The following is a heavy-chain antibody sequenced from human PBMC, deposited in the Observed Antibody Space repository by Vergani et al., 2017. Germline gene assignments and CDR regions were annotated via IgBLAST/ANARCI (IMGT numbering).Heavy chain of an antibody. D-gene: IGHD5-24*01. CDR2: IYPCDSDT. Sequence: EVQLVQSGAEVKKPGESLKISCKGSGYSFTSYWIGWVRQMPGKGLEWMGIIYPCDSDTRYSPSFQGQVTISADRSISTAYLQWNSLKASDTALYYCARHSSPRWLQSPDDYWGQGTLVTVSS. J-gene: IGHJ4*02. CDR1: GYSFTSYW. V-gene: IGHV5-51*01. CDR3: ARHSSPRWLQSPDDY.